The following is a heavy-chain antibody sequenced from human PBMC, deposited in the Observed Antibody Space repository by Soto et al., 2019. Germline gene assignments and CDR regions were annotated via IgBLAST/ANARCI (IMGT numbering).Heavy chain of an antibody. CDR2: IIPIFGTA. CDR3: AREPIRVYDSSGYPYYFDY. V-gene: IGHV1-69*13. D-gene: IGHD3-22*01. Sequence: GASVKVSCKASGGTFSSYAISWVRQAPGQGLEWMGGIIPIFGTANYAQKFQGRVTITADESTSTAYMELSSLRSEDTAVYYCAREPIRVYDSSGYPYYFDYWGQGTLVTVSS. J-gene: IGHJ4*02. CDR1: GGTFSSYA.